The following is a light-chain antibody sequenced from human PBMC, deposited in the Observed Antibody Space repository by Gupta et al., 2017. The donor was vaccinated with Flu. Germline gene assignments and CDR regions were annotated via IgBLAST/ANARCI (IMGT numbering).Light chain of an antibody. V-gene: IGKV3-20*01. CDR3: QQYGGSPT. CDR1: QNINNNY. CDR2: DAS. J-gene: IGKJ1*01. Sequence: PGTLSLSPGERGTLSCRASQNINNNYLAWYQQKPGQAPRLVMFDASVRATDIPDRFSGSGSGTEFTLTITRLEPEDFAVYYCQQYGGSPTFGQGTKVEIK.